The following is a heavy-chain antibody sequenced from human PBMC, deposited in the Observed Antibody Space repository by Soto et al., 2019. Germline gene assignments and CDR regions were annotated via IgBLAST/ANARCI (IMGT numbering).Heavy chain of an antibody. Sequence: SVKVSCKASGGTFSIYAISCVLQAPVQWLDWMGGIIPIFGTANYAQKFQGRVTITADKSTSTAYMELSSLRSEDTAVYYCARGIKDWGRSLPSRYYYYGMDVWGQGTTVTVSS. J-gene: IGHJ6*02. V-gene: IGHV1-69*06. CDR1: GGTFSIYA. CDR2: IIPIFGTA. D-gene: IGHD7-27*01. CDR3: ARGIKDWGRSLPSRYYYYGMDV.